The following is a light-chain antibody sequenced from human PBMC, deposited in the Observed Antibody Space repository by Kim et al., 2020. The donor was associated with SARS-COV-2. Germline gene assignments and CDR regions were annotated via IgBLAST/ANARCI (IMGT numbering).Light chain of an antibody. CDR1: QGISSY. CDR3: QQYYSYPPT. CDR2: AAS. J-gene: IGKJ1*01. V-gene: IGKV1-8*01. Sequence: PSTGDRVTSTCRASQGISSYLAWYQQKPGKAPKLLIYAASTLQSGVPSRFSGSGSGTDFTLTISCLQSEDFATYYCQQYYSYPPTFGQGTKVDIK.